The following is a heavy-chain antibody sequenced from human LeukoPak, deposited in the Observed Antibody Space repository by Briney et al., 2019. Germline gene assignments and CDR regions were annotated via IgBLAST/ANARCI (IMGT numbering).Heavy chain of an antibody. Sequence: SVKVSCKASGGTFSSYAISWVRQAPGQGLEWMGRIIPILGIANYAQKFQGRVTITADNSTSTAYMELSSLRSEDTAVYYCASTDYYGSGSYYWGQGTLVTVSS. CDR2: IIPILGIA. CDR1: GGTFSSYA. CDR3: ASTDYYGSGSYY. V-gene: IGHV1-69*04. J-gene: IGHJ4*02. D-gene: IGHD3-10*01.